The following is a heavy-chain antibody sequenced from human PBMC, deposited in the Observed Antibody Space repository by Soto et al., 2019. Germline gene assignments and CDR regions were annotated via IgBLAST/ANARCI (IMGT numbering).Heavy chain of an antibody. D-gene: IGHD3-10*01. CDR2: TRNKANRYTT. CDR3: VRTSHYGSGTWNFDF. J-gene: IGHJ4*02. Sequence: GGSLRLSCAGSGFTLSDNYMDWVRQAPGKGLEWVGRTRNKANRYTTEYAASVKDRFTVSRDESMNSLHLQMNSLKTEDTAVYYCVRTSHYGSGTWNFDFWGQGTVVTVSS. CDR1: GFTLSDNY. V-gene: IGHV3-72*01.